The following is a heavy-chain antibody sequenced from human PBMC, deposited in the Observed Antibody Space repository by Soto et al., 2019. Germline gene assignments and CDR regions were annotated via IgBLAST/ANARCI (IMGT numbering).Heavy chain of an antibody. CDR2: MNPNSGNS. CDR1: GYTFTSYD. D-gene: IGHD3-22*01. CDR3: ARGQEYYDSSGYNDY. J-gene: IGHJ4*02. V-gene: IGHV1-8*01. Sequence: QVQLVQSGAAVKKPGASVKVSCKASGYTFTSYDINWLRQASGQGLEWMGWMNPNSGNSGSAQKFQGRVIMTRDTSINTADMELSSLRSEDTAVYDCARGQEYYDSSGYNDYWGQGTLVTVSS.